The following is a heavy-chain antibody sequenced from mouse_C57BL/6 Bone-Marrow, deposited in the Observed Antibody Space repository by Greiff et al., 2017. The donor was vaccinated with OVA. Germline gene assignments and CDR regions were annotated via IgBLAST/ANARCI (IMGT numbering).Heavy chain of an antibody. CDR3: ARGGITTVGGFAY. CDR1: GYSITSGYD. D-gene: IGHD1-1*01. V-gene: IGHV3-1*01. J-gene: IGHJ3*01. CDR2: ISYSGST. Sequence: EVKLMESGPGMVKPSQSLSLTCTVTGYSITSGYDWHWIRHFPGNKLEWMGYISYSGSTNYNPSLKSRISITHDTSKNHFFLKLNSVTTEDTATYYCARGGITTVGGFAYWGQGTLVTVSA.